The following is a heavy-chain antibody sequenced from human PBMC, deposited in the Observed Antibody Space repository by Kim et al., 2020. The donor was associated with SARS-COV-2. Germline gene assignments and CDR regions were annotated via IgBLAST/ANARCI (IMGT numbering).Heavy chain of an antibody. V-gene: IGHV3-64D*09. D-gene: IGHD1-26*01. CDR3: VKDTRRGGSYRLEGY. CDR2: ISSNGGST. CDR1: GFTFSSYA. Sequence: GGSLRLSCSASGFTFSSYAMHWVRQAPGKGLEYVSAISSNGGSTYYADSVKGRFTISRDNSKNTLYLQMSSLRAEDTAVYYCVKDTRRGGSYRLEGYWGQGTLVTVSS. J-gene: IGHJ4*02.